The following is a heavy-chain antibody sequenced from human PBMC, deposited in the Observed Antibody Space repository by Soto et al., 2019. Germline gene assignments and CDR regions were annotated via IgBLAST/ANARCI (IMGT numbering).Heavy chain of an antibody. CDR2: INPNSAGT. D-gene: IGHD2-15*01. Sequence: ASVKASCKASGYSFTGYYMHWVRQAPGQGLEWMGWINPNSAGTNYAQKYQGWVTMTRDTSISTAYMELSRLRSDDTAGYYCARELLGLGSYGMVVWGQATTVTVS. CDR1: GYSFTGYY. V-gene: IGHV1-2*04. CDR3: ARELLGLGSYGMVV. J-gene: IGHJ6*02.